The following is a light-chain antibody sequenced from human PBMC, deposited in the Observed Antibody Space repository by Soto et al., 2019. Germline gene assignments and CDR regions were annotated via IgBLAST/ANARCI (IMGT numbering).Light chain of an antibody. J-gene: IGKJ4*01. CDR1: QSISSY. CDR2: EES. V-gene: IGKV1-39*01. Sequence: DIQMTQSPSSLSASVGARVPITCRASQSISSYLNWYPQKPGNPPKLLIYEESTLHSGVPSRFSGRKVGTQFILTIDSLQPEDFATYYCQQVKSYPRTFGGGTKVDNK. CDR3: QQVKSYPRT.